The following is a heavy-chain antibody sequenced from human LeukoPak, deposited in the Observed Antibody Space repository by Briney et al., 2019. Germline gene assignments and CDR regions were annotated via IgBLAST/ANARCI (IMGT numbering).Heavy chain of an antibody. CDR1: GFTFRNYG. D-gene: IGHD3-22*01. CDR2: VSGSSERT. CDR3: VKGGFTYYDD. V-gene: IGHV3-23*01. J-gene: IGHJ4*02. Sequence: GGSLRLSCAASGFTFRNYGMSWVRQAPGEGLEWVSTVSGSSERTYYGDSVKGRFTISRDNSKDTLYLLLNSLRAEDTAVYYCVKGGFTYYDDWGQGTLVTVSS.